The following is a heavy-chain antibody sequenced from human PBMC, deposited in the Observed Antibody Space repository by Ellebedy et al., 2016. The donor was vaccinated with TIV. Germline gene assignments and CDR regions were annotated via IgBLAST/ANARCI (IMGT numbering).Heavy chain of an antibody. CDR3: ARDRSGAWFGVSYCFDY. CDR2: ISGSGGST. V-gene: IGHV3-23*01. Sequence: GESLKISXAASGFTFSSYAMSWVRQAPGRGLEWVSVISGSGGSTYYADSVKGRFTISRDNSKNTLYLQMNSLRAEDTAVYYCARDRSGAWFGVSYCFDYWGQGTLVTVSS. D-gene: IGHD3-10*01. J-gene: IGHJ4*02. CDR1: GFTFSSYA.